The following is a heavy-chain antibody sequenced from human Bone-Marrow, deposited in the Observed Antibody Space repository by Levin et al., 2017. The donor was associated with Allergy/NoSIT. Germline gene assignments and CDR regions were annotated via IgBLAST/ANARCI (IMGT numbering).Heavy chain of an antibody. Sequence: GGSLRLSCAASGFTVSSNYMSWVRQAPGKGLEWVSVSYGAGSTHYADSVKGRFTISRDSSNNTLYLQMNSLRAEDTAVYYCASLGVVISGGSDGFFDYWGRGTLVTVSS. CDR1: GFTVSSNY. V-gene: IGHV3-53*01. J-gene: IGHJ4*02. CDR2: SYGAGST. CDR3: ASLGVVISGGSDGFFDY. D-gene: IGHD3-3*01.